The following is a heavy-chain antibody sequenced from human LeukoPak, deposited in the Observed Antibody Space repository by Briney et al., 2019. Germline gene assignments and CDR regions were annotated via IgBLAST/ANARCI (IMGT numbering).Heavy chain of an antibody. D-gene: IGHD6-19*01. Sequence: GGFLRLSCSASGFTFSSYAMHWVRQAPGKGLEYVSGINSNGGGTYYADSVKGRFIISRDNSKKTLYLQMSSLRVEDTAVYYCVKESRQQWLVPPRFDYWGQGTLITVSS. V-gene: IGHV3-64D*06. J-gene: IGHJ4*02. CDR2: INSNGGGT. CDR3: VKESRQQWLVPPRFDY. CDR1: GFTFSSYA.